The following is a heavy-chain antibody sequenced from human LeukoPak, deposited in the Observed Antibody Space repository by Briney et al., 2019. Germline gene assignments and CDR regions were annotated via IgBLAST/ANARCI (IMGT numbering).Heavy chain of an antibody. J-gene: IGHJ3*02. Sequence: SEKVSCKASGYTFTSYGISRVRQAPGQGLEWMGGIIPIFGTSNYAQKFQGRVTIIADKSTSTAYMELSSLRSEDTAVYYCARRYCTNGVCYHDRGAFDIWGQGTMVTVSS. D-gene: IGHD2-8*01. CDR2: IIPIFGTS. V-gene: IGHV1-69*06. CDR1: GYTFTSYG. CDR3: ARRYCTNGVCYHDRGAFDI.